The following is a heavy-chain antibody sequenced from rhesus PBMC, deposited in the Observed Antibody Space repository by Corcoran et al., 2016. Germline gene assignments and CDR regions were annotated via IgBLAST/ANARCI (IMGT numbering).Heavy chain of an antibody. D-gene: IGHD6-37*01. V-gene: IGHV4-81*01. CDR2: IDGNIAGT. J-gene: IGHJ4*01. CDR3: ARNLRSGGWSRYYFDY. CDR1: GGSIGGYY. Sequence: QVQLQESGPGLVKPSETLSLTCAVSGGSIGGYYWRWIRQAPRRGLEWIVNIDGNIAGTNYNPSLKSRVTISKDASKNQFSLKLSSVTSADTAVYYCARNLRSGGWSRYYFDYWGQGVLVTVSS.